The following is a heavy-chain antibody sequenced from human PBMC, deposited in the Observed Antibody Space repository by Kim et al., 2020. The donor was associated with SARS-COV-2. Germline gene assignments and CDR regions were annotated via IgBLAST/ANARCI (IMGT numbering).Heavy chain of an antibody. Sequence: SVKVSCKASGGTFSSYAISWVRQAPGQGLEWMGGIIPIFGTANYAQKFQGRVTITADESTSTAYMELSSLRSEDTAVYYCARVPYYYDSSGPVFDLWGRHTLVTVSS. CDR1: GGTFSSYA. V-gene: IGHV1-69*13. CDR3: ARVPYYYDSSGPVFDL. D-gene: IGHD3-22*01. J-gene: IGHJ2*01. CDR2: IIPIFGTA.